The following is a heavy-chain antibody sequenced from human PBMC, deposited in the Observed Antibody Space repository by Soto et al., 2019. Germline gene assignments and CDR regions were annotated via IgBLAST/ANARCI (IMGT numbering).Heavy chain of an antibody. V-gene: IGHV5-51*01. CDR1: GYSFTTYW. J-gene: IGHJ3*01. Sequence: EVQLVQSGAEVKKPGESLKISCKGSGYSFTTYWIAWVRQMPGKGLEWMGIIYPGDSDTRYSPSFQGQVTISADKSISTAYLEWITLEASDTAMYYCAREHIEGGSPDAFDLWGQGTMVTVS. D-gene: IGHD2-21*01. CDR3: AREHIEGGSPDAFDL. CDR2: IYPGDSDT.